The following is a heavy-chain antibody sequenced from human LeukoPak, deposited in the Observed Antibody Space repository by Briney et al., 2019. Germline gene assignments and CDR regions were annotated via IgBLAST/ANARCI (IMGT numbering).Heavy chain of an antibody. CDR2: INPNSGGT. Sequence: ASVRVSCKASGYTFTGYYIHWVRQAPGQGLEWMGWINPNSGGTNYAQKFQGRVTMTRDTSISTAYMELSRLRSDDTAVYYCARDLVGYGGNYPFDYWGQGTLVTVSS. V-gene: IGHV1-2*02. CDR1: GYTFTGYY. D-gene: IGHD4-23*01. CDR3: ARDLVGYGGNYPFDY. J-gene: IGHJ4*02.